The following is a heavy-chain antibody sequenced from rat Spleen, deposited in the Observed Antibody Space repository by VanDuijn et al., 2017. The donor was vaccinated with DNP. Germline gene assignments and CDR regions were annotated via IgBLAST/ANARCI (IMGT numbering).Heavy chain of an antibody. V-gene: IGHV2-41*01. J-gene: IGHJ2*01. Sequence: QLQLKESGTSQVQPTQTLSLSCTVTGCSFTSCNVDWIRPPPGKDLEGMGVIWNTGGPDYSSALKSRLSISRDTSKSQVLLKMNSLQTEDTAMYFCARPTMGITLDYWGPGVMVTVSS. D-gene: IGHD1-9*01. CDR1: GCSFTSCN. CDR2: IWNTGGP. CDR3: ARPTMGITLDY.